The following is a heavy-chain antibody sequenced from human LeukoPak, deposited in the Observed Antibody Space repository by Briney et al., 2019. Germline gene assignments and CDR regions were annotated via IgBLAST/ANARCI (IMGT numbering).Heavy chain of an antibody. Sequence: ASVKVSCKASGYTFTSYGISWVRQAPGQGLEWMGWISAYNGNTNYAQKLQGRVTMTTDTSTSTAYMQLRSLRSDDTAVYYCARDLPEGRTGTVRFYYYYYMDVWGKGTTVTISS. CDR3: ARDLPEGRTGTVRFYYYYYMDV. CDR1: GYTFTSYG. D-gene: IGHD1-1*01. V-gene: IGHV1-18*01. J-gene: IGHJ6*03. CDR2: ISAYNGNT.